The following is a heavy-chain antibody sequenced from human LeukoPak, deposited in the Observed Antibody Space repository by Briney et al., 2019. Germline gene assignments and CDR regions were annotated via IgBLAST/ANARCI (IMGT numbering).Heavy chain of an antibody. CDR1: GFTFSSYG. D-gene: IGHD1-26*01. CDR2: VRYDGSNK. Sequence: GGSLRLSCAASGFTFSSYGMHWVRQAPGKGLEWVAFVRYDGSNKYYADSVKGRFTISRDNSKNTLYLQMNSLRAEDTAVYYCAKRGATEFDYWGQGTLVTVSS. J-gene: IGHJ4*02. V-gene: IGHV3-30*02. CDR3: AKRGATEFDY.